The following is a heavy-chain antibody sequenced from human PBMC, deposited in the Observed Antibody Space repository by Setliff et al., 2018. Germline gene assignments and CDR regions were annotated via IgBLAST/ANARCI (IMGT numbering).Heavy chain of an antibody. CDR2: IIPIFGTA. CDR3: ARNYGDGYYFSDY. V-gene: IGHV1-69*13. CDR1: GGIFSSYA. J-gene: IGHJ4*02. D-gene: IGHD4-17*01. Sequence: SVKASCKASGGIFSSYAISWVRQAPGQGLEWMGGIIPIFGTANYAQKFQGRVTITADESTSTAYMELSSLRLEDSAVYFCARNYGDGYYFSDYWGQGTLVTVSS.